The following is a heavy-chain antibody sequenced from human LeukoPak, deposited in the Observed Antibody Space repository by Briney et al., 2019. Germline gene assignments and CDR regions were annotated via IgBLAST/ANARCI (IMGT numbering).Heavy chain of an antibody. CDR1: GGSISSYY. CDR3: ARGPPYAPGVLDV. D-gene: IGHD7-27*01. Sequence: SETLSLTCTVSGGSISSYYWSWIRRPPGKGLEWIGYIYYSGSTNYNPSLKSRVTISVDTSKNQFSLKLPSVTAADTAVYFCARGPPYAPGVLDVWGKGTTVTISS. CDR2: IYYSGST. V-gene: IGHV4-59*08. J-gene: IGHJ6*04.